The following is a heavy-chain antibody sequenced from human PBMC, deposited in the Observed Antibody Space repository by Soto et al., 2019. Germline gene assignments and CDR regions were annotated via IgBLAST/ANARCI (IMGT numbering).Heavy chain of an antibody. D-gene: IGHD6-13*01. J-gene: IGHJ6*02. CDR2: INPSGGST. V-gene: IGHV1-46*01. Sequence: QVQLVQSGAEVKKPGASVKVSCKASGYTFTNYYMHWVRQAPGQGLEWMGVINPSGGSTGYAQQFQGRVTMTRDPSTSTVYMEMSSLRCDDTAVYYCARDRGRAAAGEYHYYGMDVWGQGTTVTVSS. CDR1: GYTFTNYY. CDR3: ARDRGRAAAGEYHYYGMDV.